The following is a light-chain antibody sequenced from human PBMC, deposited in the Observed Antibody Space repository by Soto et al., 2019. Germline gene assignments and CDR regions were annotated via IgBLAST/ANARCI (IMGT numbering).Light chain of an antibody. Sequence: DIPMTQSPSTLSASVGDRVTITCRASQSINSWLAWYQQKPGKAPKLLIYKASSLESGVPSRFSGSGSGTEFTLTISSLQPDDFATYYCQQYNTYITFGPGTKVDIK. CDR1: QSINSW. CDR2: KAS. V-gene: IGKV1-5*03. CDR3: QQYNTYIT. J-gene: IGKJ3*01.